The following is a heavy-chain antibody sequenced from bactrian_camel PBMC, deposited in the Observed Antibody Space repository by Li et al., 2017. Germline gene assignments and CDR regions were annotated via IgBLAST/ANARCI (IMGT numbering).Heavy chain of an antibody. Sequence: HVQLVESGGGPVQAGGSLRLSCAASGITYRQNFMAWFRQAPGKEREGVAVLDFVGGHTTYADSVKGRFTISRDDAKNTVYLQMNSLKPEDTGMYYCAADYLGGTTYSAKFLFSFQYGHWGQGTQVTVS. CDR2: LDFVGGHT. D-gene: IGHD3*01. V-gene: IGHV3S53*01. J-gene: IGHJ4*01. CDR1: GITYRQNF. CDR3: AADYLGGTTYSAKFLFSFQYGH.